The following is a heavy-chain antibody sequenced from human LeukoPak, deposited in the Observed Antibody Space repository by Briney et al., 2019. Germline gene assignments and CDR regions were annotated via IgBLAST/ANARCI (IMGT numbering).Heavy chain of an antibody. J-gene: IGHJ4*02. CDR1: GFTFSSYA. V-gene: IGHV3-30*04. CDR2: ISYDGSNK. CDR3: ASDYDSSGSDY. D-gene: IGHD3-22*01. Sequence: PGGSLRLSCAASGFTFSSYAMHWVRQAPGKGLEWVAVISYDGSNKYYADSVKGRFTISRDNSKNTLYLQMNSLRAEDTAVYYCASDYDSSGSDYWGKGTLVTVSS.